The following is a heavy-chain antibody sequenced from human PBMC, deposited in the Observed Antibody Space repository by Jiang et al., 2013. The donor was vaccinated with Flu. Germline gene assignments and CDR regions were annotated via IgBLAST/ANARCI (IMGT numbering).Heavy chain of an antibody. CDR3: ARRWSSGYYSRSNYFDY. CDR2: IDPSDSYT. J-gene: IGHJ4*02. V-gene: IGHV5-10-1*03. CDR1: GYSFVDYW. Sequence: VQLVESGAELKKPGESLRISCKGSGYSFVDYWISWVRQMPGKGLEWLGRIDPSDSYTNYNPSFRGHVTISFDMSVNTAYLQWDSLEPSDSGMYYCARRWSSGYYSRSNYFDYWGQGTPVTVSS. D-gene: IGHD6-25*01.